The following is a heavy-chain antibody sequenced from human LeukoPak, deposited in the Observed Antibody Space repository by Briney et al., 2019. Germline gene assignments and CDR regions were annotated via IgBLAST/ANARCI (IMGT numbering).Heavy chain of an antibody. D-gene: IGHD3-10*01. J-gene: IGHJ4*02. CDR3: ARGARYGSGIPGFDS. CDR1: GGSISSSYSY. CDR2: IYYSGST. V-gene: IGHV4-39*07. Sequence: PSETLSLTCTVSGGSISSSYSYWGWIRQPPGKGLEWIGNIYYSGSTYYNPSLKSRVTISVDTSKNHFSLKLNSVTAADTAVYYCARGARYGSGIPGFDSWGQGTLVTVSP.